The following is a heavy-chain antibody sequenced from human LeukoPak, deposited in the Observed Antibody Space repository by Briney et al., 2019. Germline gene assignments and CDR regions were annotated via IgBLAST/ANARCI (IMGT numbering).Heavy chain of an antibody. CDR1: GFTFNSYA. D-gene: IGHD3-22*01. J-gene: IGHJ4*02. CDR3: AKHMGSSSGYYFPD. Sequence: PGGSLRLSCAASGFTFNSYAMSWVRQAPGKGLEWVSTIPSSGGSTYYAGSVKGRFTISRDNSKNTLHVQMNSLRAEDTAVYYCAKHMGSSSGYYFPDWGQGTLVTVSS. V-gene: IGHV3-23*01. CDR2: IPSSGGST.